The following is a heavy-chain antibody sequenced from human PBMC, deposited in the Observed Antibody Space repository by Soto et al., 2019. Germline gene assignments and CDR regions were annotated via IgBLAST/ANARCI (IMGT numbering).Heavy chain of an antibody. D-gene: IGHD6-13*01. Sequence: SETLSLTCAVYGGSFSGYYWSWIRQPPGKGLEWIGKINHSGSTNYNPSLKSRVTISVDSSKNQFSLKLNSVTAADTAVYYCARGVTNSWYYFDYWGQGTLVTVSS. V-gene: IGHV4-34*01. CDR3: ARGVTNSWYYFDY. J-gene: IGHJ4*02. CDR1: GGSFSGYY. CDR2: INHSGST.